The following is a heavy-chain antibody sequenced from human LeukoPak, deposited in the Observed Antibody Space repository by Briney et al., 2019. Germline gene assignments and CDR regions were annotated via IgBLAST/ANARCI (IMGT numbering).Heavy chain of an antibody. D-gene: IGHD3-3*01. Sequence: GGSLRLSCAASGFTFSSYAMSWVRQAPGKGLEWVSAISGSGGSTYYADSVKGRFTISRDNSKNTLYLQTNSLRAEDTAVYYCAKDPNYDFWSGYSPSFDYWGQGTLVTVSS. V-gene: IGHV3-23*01. CDR2: ISGSGGST. CDR3: AKDPNYDFWSGYSPSFDY. CDR1: GFTFSSYA. J-gene: IGHJ4*02.